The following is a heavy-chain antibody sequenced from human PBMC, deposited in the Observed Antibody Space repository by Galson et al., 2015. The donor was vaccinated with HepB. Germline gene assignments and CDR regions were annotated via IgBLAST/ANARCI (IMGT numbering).Heavy chain of an antibody. CDR3: ASGYSSSVYYYYYMDV. J-gene: IGHJ6*03. D-gene: IGHD5-18*01. CDR1: GFTFSSYS. V-gene: IGHV3-21*01. Sequence: SLRLSCAASGFTFSSYSMNWVRQAPGKGLEWVSSISSSSYIYYADSVKGRFTISRDNAKNSLYLQMNSLRAEDTAVYYCASGYSSSVYYYYYMDVWGKGTTVTVSS. CDR2: ISSSSYI.